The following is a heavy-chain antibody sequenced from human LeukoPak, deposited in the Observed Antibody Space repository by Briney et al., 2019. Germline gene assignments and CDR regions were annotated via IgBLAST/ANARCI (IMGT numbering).Heavy chain of an antibody. D-gene: IGHD2-2*01. CDR1: GDSVSSNSVT. CDR3: ARRLTQYDCFDP. CDR2: TYYRSTWYN. V-gene: IGHV6-1*01. J-gene: IGHJ5*02. Sequence: SQTLSLTCAISGDSVSSNSVTWYWIRQSPSRGLEWLGRTYYRSTWYNDYAVSVRGRITVNPDTSKNQFSLHLNSVTPEDTAVYYCARRLTQYDCFDPWGQGILITVSS.